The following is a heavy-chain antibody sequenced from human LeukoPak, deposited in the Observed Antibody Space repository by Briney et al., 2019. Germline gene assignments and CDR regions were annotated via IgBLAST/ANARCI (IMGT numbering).Heavy chain of an antibody. CDR3: AKWGDYDVLTGYYVSDY. J-gene: IGHJ4*02. Sequence: GGSLRLSCAASGYTFSKYAMSWVRQAPGRGLEWVSAITGGGSGIYCADSMKSRFTISRDNSKNTLYLQINSLRAEDTAVYYCAKWGDYDVLTGYYVSDYWGQGTLVTVSS. CDR1: GYTFSKYA. D-gene: IGHD3-9*01. CDR2: ITGGGSGI. V-gene: IGHV3-23*01.